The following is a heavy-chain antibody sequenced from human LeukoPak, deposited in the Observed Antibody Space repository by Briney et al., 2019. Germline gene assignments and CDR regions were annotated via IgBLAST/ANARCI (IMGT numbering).Heavy chain of an antibody. V-gene: IGHV4-34*01. D-gene: IGHD6-13*01. J-gene: IGHJ4*02. CDR2: INHSGST. Sequence: SETLSLTCAVYGGSFSGYYWSWIRQPPGKGLEWIGEINHSGSTNYNPSLKSRVTISVDTSKNQFSLKLSSVTAADTAVYYCARGGPEMAAAALGGGYYFDYWGQGTLVTVSS. CDR3: ARGGPEMAAAALGGGYYFDY. CDR1: GGSFSGYY.